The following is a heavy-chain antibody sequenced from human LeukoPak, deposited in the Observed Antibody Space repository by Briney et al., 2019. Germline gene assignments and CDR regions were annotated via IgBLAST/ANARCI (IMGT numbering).Heavy chain of an antibody. CDR1: GGSISSSSYY. CDR3: ARDGAVGANWFDP. J-gene: IGHJ5*02. CDR2: IYYRGSS. Sequence: PSETLSLTCTVSGGSISSSSYYWGWIRQPPGKGLEWIGSIYYRGSSYYSPSLKSRVTISGDASKNQFSLKLSSVTAADTAVYYCARDGAVGANWFDPWGQGTLVTVSS. V-gene: IGHV4-39*07. D-gene: IGHD1-26*01.